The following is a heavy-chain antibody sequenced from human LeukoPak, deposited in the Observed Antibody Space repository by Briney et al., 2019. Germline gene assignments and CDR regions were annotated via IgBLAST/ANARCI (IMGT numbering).Heavy chain of an antibody. CDR2: IYYSGST. V-gene: IGHV4-59*01. Sequence: SETLSLTCTVSGGSISSYYWSWIRQPPGKGLEWIGYIYYSGSTDYNPSLKSRVTISVDTSKNQFSLKLSSVTAADTAVYYCARGRSSWSHLFDYWGQGTLVTVSS. CDR3: ARGRSSWSHLFDY. CDR1: GGSISSYY. D-gene: IGHD6-13*01. J-gene: IGHJ4*02.